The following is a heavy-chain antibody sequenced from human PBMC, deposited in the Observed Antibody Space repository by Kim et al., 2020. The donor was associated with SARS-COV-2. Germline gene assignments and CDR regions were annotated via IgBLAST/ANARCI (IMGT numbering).Heavy chain of an antibody. J-gene: IGHJ4*02. Sequence: ADVVKGRFTRSRDNAKNTVYLQMNSLRAEDTAIYDCARDGGAATPFGAWGQGAVVTVYS. CDR3: ARDGGAATPFGA. D-gene: IGHD2-15*01. V-gene: IGHV3-74*01.